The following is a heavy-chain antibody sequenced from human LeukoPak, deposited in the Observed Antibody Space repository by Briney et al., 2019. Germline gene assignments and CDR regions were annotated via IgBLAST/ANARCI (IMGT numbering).Heavy chain of an antibody. CDR3: ARDPRGYSYGSIYGMDV. J-gene: IGHJ6*02. CDR1: GYTFTSYG. V-gene: IGHV1-18*01. D-gene: IGHD5-18*01. Sequence: GASVTVSCKASGYTFTSYGISWLRQAPGQGLEWMGWISAYNGNTNYAQKLQGRVTMTTDTSTSTAYMELRSLRSDDTAVYYCARDPRGYSYGSIYGMDVWGQGTTVTVSS. CDR2: ISAYNGNT.